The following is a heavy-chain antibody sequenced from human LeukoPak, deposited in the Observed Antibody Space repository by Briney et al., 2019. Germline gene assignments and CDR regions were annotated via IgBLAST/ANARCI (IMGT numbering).Heavy chain of an antibody. Sequence: SVTVSCKASGGTFSSYAISWVRQAPGQGLEWMGRIIPIFGIANYAQKFQGRVTITADKSTSTAYMELSSLRSEDTAVYYCASPHPGVAYCGGDCYLDFQHWGQGTLVTVSS. D-gene: IGHD2-21*02. CDR3: ASPHPGVAYCGGDCYLDFQH. CDR1: GGTFSSYA. J-gene: IGHJ1*01. V-gene: IGHV1-69*04. CDR2: IIPIFGIA.